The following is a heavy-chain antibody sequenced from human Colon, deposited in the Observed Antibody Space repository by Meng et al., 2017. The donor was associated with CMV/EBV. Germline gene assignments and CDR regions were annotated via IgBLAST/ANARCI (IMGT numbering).Heavy chain of an antibody. J-gene: IGHJ4*02. D-gene: IGHD6-13*01. CDR1: GFTFDDYA. CDR3: AKGVAAGRGGFDY. Sequence: SLKISCAASGFTFDDYAMHWVRQPPGKGLEWVSGISWNSGNIGYADSVKDRFTISRDNAKNSLYLQMNSLRAEDTAFYYCAKGVAAGRGGFDYWGQGTLVTVSS. CDR2: ISWNSGNI. V-gene: IGHV3-9*01.